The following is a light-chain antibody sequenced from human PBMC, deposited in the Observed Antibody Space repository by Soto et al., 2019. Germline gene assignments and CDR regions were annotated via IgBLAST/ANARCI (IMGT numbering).Light chain of an antibody. Sequence: ENVLTQSPGTLSLSPGEGATLSCRASQSVRSDYLAWYQQKPGQAPRLLIYSASSRSTGVPDRFSGSGSGTEFSLTIRRLEPEDFAVYYCQQYSSSPRTFGQGTKLEMK. CDR2: SAS. CDR3: QQYSSSPRT. V-gene: IGKV3-20*01. CDR1: QSVRSDY. J-gene: IGKJ2*02.